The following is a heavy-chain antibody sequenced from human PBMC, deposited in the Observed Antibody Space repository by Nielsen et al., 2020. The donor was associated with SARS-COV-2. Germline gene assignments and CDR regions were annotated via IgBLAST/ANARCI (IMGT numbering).Heavy chain of an antibody. CDR1: GFTFSDYY. V-gene: IGHV3-11*04. CDR2: ISSSGSTI. J-gene: IGHJ6*02. D-gene: IGHD2-8*01. CDR3: ARDGSCTKGVCYSARYYSYGMHA. Sequence: GGSLRLSCAASGFTFSDYYMSWIRQAPGKGLEWVAYISSSGSTIYYADSVKGRFTISRDNAKNSLYLQMNSLRAEDTAVYYCARDGSCTKGVCYSARYYSYGMHAWGQVSTITVSS.